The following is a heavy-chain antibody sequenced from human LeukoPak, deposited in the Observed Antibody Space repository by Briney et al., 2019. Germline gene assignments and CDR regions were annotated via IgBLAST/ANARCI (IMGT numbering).Heavy chain of an antibody. J-gene: IGHJ4*02. D-gene: IGHD2-21*02. V-gene: IGHV1-18*04. CDR1: GYTFTSYG. CDR3: AREYCGGDCVFDY. CDR2: ISAYNGNT. Sequence: ASVRVSCKASGYTFTSYGISWVPQAPGQGLEWMGWISAYNGNTNCAQKPQGRVTMTTDTSTSTAYMELRSLRSDDTAVYYCAREYCGGDCVFDYWGQGTLVTVSS.